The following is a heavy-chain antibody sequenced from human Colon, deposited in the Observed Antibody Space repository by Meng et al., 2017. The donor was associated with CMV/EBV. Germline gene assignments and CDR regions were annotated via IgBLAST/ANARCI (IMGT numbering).Heavy chain of an antibody. Sequence: TNYGITWVRQAPGQGLEWMAWISVHNGNVKYAQTFQGRVTMTTDTSTSTAYMELGSLRSDDTAVYYCARASYEFITFARGITSGDFWGQGTLVTVSS. D-gene: IGHD3-10*01. CDR1: TNYG. CDR2: ISVHNGNV. J-gene: IGHJ4*02. CDR3: ARASYEFITFARGITSGDF. V-gene: IGHV1-18*01.